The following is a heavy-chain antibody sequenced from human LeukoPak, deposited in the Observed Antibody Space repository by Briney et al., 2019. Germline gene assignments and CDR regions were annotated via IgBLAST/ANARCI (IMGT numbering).Heavy chain of an antibody. Sequence: ASETLSLTCTVSGGSISSSSYYWGWIRQPPGKGLEWIGSIYYSGSTYYNPSLKSRVTISVDTSKNQFSLKLSSVTAADTAVYYCAREWAYYFDYWGQGTLVTVSS. V-gene: IGHV4-39*07. J-gene: IGHJ4*02. CDR2: IYYSGST. CDR3: AREWAYYFDY. D-gene: IGHD1-26*01. CDR1: GGSISSSSYY.